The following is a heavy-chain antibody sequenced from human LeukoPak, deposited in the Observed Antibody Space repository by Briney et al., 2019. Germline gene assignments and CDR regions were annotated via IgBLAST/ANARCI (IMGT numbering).Heavy chain of an antibody. V-gene: IGHV3-74*01. CDR3: AKSRRFGELLPYSSSWFDP. CDR1: GFTFSSYW. CDR2: LNNDGSSI. J-gene: IGHJ5*02. D-gene: IGHD3-10*01. Sequence: GGSLRLSCAASGFTFSSYWMHWVRQAPGKGLVWVSCLNNDGSSIRYADSVKGRFTISRDNSKNTLYLQMNSLRAEDTAVYYCAKSRRFGELLPYSSSWFDPWGQGTLVTVSS.